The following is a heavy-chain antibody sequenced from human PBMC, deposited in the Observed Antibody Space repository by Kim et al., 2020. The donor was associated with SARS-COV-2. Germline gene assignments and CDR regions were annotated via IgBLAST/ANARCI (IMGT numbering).Heavy chain of an antibody. V-gene: IGHV4-31*03. CDR2: IYYSGST. CDR3: AREVLGPMTYYFDY. Sequence: SETLSLTCTVSGGSISSGGYYWSWIRQHPGKGLEWIGYIYYSGSTYYNPSLKSRVTISVDTSKNQFSLKLSSVTAADTAVYYCAREVLGPMTYYFDYWGQGTLVTVSS. CDR1: GGSISSGGYY. J-gene: IGHJ4*02. D-gene: IGHD2-15*01.